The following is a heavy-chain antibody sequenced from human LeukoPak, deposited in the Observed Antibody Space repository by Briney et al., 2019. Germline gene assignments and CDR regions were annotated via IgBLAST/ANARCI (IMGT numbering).Heavy chain of an antibody. CDR1: GYTFTGYY. CDR2: INPNSGGT. J-gene: IGHJ4*02. Sequence: ASVKVSRKASGYTFTGYYMHWVRQAPGQGLGWMGWINPNSGGTNYAQKFQGRVTMTRDTSISTAYVELSRLRSDDTAVYYCARRQIAAAGNVFDYWGQGTLVTVSS. V-gene: IGHV1-2*02. D-gene: IGHD6-13*01. CDR3: ARRQIAAAGNVFDY.